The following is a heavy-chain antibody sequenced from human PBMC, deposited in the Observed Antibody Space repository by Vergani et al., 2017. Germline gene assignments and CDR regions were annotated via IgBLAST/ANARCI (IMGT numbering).Heavy chain of an antibody. CDR1: GGSISTPRFF. Sequence: QLQLQESGPGLVKPSETLSLTCTVSGGSISTPRFFWGWIRQPPGKGLEWIASVHYSGSTYYYPALQSRVTISVDTSKNQFSLRVYSVTAADTAMYYCAGDSHSWQRADYWGQGTLVTVSS. D-gene: IGHD6-13*01. J-gene: IGHJ4*02. CDR3: AGDSHSWQRADY. V-gene: IGHV4-39*02. CDR2: VHYSGST.